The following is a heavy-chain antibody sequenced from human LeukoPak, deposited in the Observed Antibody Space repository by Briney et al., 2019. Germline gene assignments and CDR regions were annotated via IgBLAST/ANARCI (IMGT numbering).Heavy chain of an antibody. CDR3: VSQSYSGSDNYYFHY. Sequence: EGSLRLSCAASGFTFSSYAMSWVRQAPGKGLEWVSAISGSGGSTYYADSVKGRFTISRDNSKNTLYLQMNSLRAEDTAVYYCVSQSYSGSDNYYFHYWGQGTLVAVSS. D-gene: IGHD1-26*01. CDR1: GFTFSSYA. J-gene: IGHJ4*02. CDR2: ISGSGGST. V-gene: IGHV3-23*01.